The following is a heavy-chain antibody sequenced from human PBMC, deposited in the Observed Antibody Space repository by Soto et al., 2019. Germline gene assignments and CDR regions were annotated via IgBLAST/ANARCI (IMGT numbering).Heavy chain of an antibody. CDR3: WCLTMHFCCCNCYHAHSDAFDF. V-gene: IGHV4-39*01. D-gene: IGHD2-21*02. CDR1: DGSISSSSYY. Sequence: SQTLSHPSTVSDGSISSSSYYWGRIRQQQGKGLEWIGSIYYRGSTYYNPSLKSRVTISVDTSKNQFSMKLSSVTAADMALYYCWCLTMHFCCCNCYHAHSDAFDFWGQGTMVTVSS. J-gene: IGHJ3*01. CDR2: IYYRGST.